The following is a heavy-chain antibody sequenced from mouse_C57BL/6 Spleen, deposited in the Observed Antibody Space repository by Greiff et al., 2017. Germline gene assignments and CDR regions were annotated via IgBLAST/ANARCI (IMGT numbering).Heavy chain of an antibody. J-gene: IGHJ1*03. CDR3: ARDVYYSWYFDV. CDR1: GFTFSNYY. V-gene: IGHV5-16*01. D-gene: IGHD1-1*01. CDR2: INYNGSST. Sequence: EVQVVESEGGLVQPGSSMKLSCTASGFTFSNYYMAWVRQVPEKGLEWVANINYNGSSTYYLDSLKSRFIISRDNAKNILYLQMSSLKSEDTATYYCARDVYYSWYFDVWGTGTTVTVSS.